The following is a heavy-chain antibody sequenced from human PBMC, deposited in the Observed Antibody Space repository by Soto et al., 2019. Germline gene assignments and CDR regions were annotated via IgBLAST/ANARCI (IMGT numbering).Heavy chain of an antibody. Sequence: LVESGGDLVQPGRSLRLSCAASGFTYDDYAMHWVRQAPGKGLEWVAGISWSGDTIEYADSVKGRFTISRDNAKNSLFLQMDSLRPEDTAFYYCAKDMLFGVVTVWGRGTLVSVSS. CDR3: AKDMLFGVVTV. V-gene: IGHV3-9*01. CDR2: ISWSGDTI. D-gene: IGHD3-3*01. CDR1: GFTYDDYA. J-gene: IGHJ4*02.